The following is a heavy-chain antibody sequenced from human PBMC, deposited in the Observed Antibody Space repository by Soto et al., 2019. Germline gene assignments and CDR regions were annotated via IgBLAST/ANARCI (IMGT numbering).Heavy chain of an antibody. V-gene: IGHV3-33*01. J-gene: IGHJ4*02. CDR1: GFKFSTYV. D-gene: IGHD1-26*01. CDR3: AREVSGSGYFDY. Sequence: QVQLMESGGGVVQPGRSLRLSCAASGFKFSTYVMHWVRQAPGKGLEWVAVIWYDGTNENYANSVRGRFTISRDNSKNTLYLQMNSLRADDTAVYFCAREVSGSGYFDYLGQGTLVTVSS. CDR2: IWYDGTNE.